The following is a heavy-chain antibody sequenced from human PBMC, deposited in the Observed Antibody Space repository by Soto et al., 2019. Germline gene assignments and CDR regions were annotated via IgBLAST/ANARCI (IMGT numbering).Heavy chain of an antibody. V-gene: IGHV3-33*03. CDR1: GFNFSSYV. D-gene: IGHD6-19*01. CDR3: AIDGQWLPRDGLRSSYYFDY. J-gene: IGHJ4*02. CDR2: IWYDGGNK. Sequence: PGGSLRLSCAASGFNFSSYVMHWVRQAPGKGLEWVAVIWYDGGNKYYADSVKGRFTISRDNSKNTLYLQMNSLRAEDTAVYYFAIDGQWLPRDGLRSSYYFDYWGQGTLVTVSS.